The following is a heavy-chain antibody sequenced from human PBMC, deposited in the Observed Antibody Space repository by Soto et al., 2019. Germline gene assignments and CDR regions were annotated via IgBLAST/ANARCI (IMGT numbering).Heavy chain of an antibody. Sequence: QVQLQESGPGLVKPSETLSLTCTVSGGSVSSGNSYWSWIRQPPGKGLEWIGYIYYSGSATYNPSLKSRVTLSVDTSKNQFSLKLSSVTAADTAVYYWARRGGAAAGSYNWFDPWGQGTLVTVSS. J-gene: IGHJ5*02. CDR1: GGSVSSGNSY. D-gene: IGHD6-13*01. CDR2: IYYSGSA. V-gene: IGHV4-61*01. CDR3: ARRGGAAAGSYNWFDP.